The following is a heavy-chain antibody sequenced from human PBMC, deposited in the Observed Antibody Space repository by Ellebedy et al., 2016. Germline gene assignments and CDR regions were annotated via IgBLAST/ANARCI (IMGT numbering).Heavy chain of an antibody. CDR2: ISGSGGST. Sequence: GESLKISCAASGFTFSSYAMSWVRQAPGKGLEWVSAISGSGGSTYYADSVKGRFTISRDNSKNTLYLQMNSLRAEDTAVYYCAKAKYYYDSSGEYWGQGTLVTVSS. J-gene: IGHJ4*02. CDR1: GFTFSSYA. D-gene: IGHD3-22*01. V-gene: IGHV3-23*01. CDR3: AKAKYYYDSSGEY.